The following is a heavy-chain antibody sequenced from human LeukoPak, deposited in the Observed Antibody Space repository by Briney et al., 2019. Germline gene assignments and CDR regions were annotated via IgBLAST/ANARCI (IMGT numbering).Heavy chain of an antibody. Sequence: SETLSLTCTVSGGSIRTYYWSWIRQPPGKGLEWIGYIYYSGSTNYNPSLKSRVTISVGTSKNQFSLKLSSVTAADTAVYYCARMRVGGDYNYWGQGTLVTVSS. CDR2: IYYSGST. J-gene: IGHJ4*02. D-gene: IGHD4-17*01. CDR3: ARMRVGGDYNY. CDR1: GGSIRTYY. V-gene: IGHV4-59*01.